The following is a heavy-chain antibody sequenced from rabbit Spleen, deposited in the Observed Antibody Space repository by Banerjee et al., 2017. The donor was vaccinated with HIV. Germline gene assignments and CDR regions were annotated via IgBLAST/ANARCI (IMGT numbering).Heavy chain of an antibody. CDR2: IDTGSSGFT. D-gene: IGHD8-1*01. CDR3: ARDPGSSFSSYGMDL. Sequence: QSLEESGGDLVKPGASLTLTCTASGVSFSSNYYMCWVRQAPGKGLEWIACIDTGSSGFTYFASWAKGRFTISKTSSTTVTLQMTSLTAADTATYFCARDPGSSFSSYGMDLWGPGTLVTVS. CDR1: GVSFSSNYY. J-gene: IGHJ6*01. V-gene: IGHV1S40*01.